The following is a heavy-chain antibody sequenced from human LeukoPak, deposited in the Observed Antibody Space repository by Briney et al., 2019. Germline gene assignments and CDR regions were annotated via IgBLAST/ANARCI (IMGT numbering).Heavy chain of an antibody. Sequence: PGESLRLSCAASGFTFSNYAMSWVRQAPGKGLEWVSLISGSGTSTYYADSVKGRFTVSRDRSKNTLHLQMNSLRAEDTAVYYCAKDFGNSGSWDYWGQGALVTVST. CDR1: GFTFSNYA. CDR2: ISGSGTST. J-gene: IGHJ4*02. V-gene: IGHV3-23*01. D-gene: IGHD1-26*01. CDR3: AKDFGNSGSWDY.